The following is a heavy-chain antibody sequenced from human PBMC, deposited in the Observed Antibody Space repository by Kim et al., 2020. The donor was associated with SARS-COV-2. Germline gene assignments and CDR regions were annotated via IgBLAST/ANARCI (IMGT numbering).Heavy chain of an antibody. CDR3: ARGEWLRLFDY. CDR2: INHSGST. V-gene: IGHV4-34*01. D-gene: IGHD5-12*01. Sequence: SETLSLTCAVYGGSFSGYYWSWIRQPPGKGLEWIGEINHSGSTNYNPSLKSRVTISVDTSKNQFSLKLSSVTAADTAVYYCARGEWLRLFDYWGQGTLVTVSS. CDR1: GGSFSGYY. J-gene: IGHJ4*02.